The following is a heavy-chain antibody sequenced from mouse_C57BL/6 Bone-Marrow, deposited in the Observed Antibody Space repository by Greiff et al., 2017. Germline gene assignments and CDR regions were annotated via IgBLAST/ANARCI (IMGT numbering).Heavy chain of an antibody. V-gene: IGHV1-22*01. Sequence: EVQGVESGPELVKPGASVKMSCKASGYTFTDYNMHWVKQSHGTSLEWIGYINPINGGPSYNQKFKGTATLTLNKSSSTAYIELRSLTSEDSAVYYCARKSSLRVAYWVQGTSLTVSS. CDR2: INPINGGP. CDR1: GYTFTDYN. J-gene: IGHJ2*02. D-gene: IGHD1-1*01. CDR3: ARKSSLRVAY.